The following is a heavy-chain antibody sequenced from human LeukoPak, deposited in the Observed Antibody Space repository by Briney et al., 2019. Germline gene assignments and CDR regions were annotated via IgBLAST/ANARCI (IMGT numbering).Heavy chain of an antibody. CDR3: ARLRYGTFDY. CDR2: IYYSGST. V-gene: IGHV4-39*01. D-gene: IGHD3-16*01. CDR1: GGSISSSSYY. J-gene: IGHJ4*02. Sequence: SETLSLTCTVSGGSISSSSYYWGWIRQPPGKGLEWIRSIYYSGSTYYNPSLKSRVTISVDTSKNQFSLKLSSVTAADTAVYYCARLRYGTFDYWGQGTLVTVSS.